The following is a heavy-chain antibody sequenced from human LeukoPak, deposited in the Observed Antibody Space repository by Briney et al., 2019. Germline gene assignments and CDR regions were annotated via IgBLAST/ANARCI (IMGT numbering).Heavy chain of an antibody. CDR2: IYPVDSDT. CDR3: ARLPYFDSSGPYSRAFDY. CDR1: GYSFSSYW. D-gene: IGHD3-22*01. J-gene: IGHJ4*02. Sequence: HGESLKISCKGSGYSFSSYWTGWVRQMPGKGLEWMGIIYPVDSDTRYSPSFQGQVTISADKSISTAYLQWSSLEASDTAMYFCARLPYFDSSGPYSRAFDYWGQGTLVTVSS. V-gene: IGHV5-51*01.